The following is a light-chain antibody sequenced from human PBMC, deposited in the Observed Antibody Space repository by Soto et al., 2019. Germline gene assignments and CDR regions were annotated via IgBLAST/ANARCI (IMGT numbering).Light chain of an antibody. Sequence: EIVMTQSPAPLSVSPGERATLSSRASQSVSSNLAWYQQKPGQTPRLLIYGASTRATGIPARFSGSGSGTEFTLTISSLQSEDFAVYYCQQYNNWPPYTFGQGTKLEIK. CDR1: QSVSSN. CDR3: QQYNNWPPYT. CDR2: GAS. V-gene: IGKV3-15*01. J-gene: IGKJ2*01.